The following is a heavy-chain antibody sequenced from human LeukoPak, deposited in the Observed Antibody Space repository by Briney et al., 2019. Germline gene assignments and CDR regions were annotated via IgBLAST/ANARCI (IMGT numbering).Heavy chain of an antibody. D-gene: IGHD3-10*01. CDR3: ARVFFGYYGVDY. J-gene: IGHJ4*02. V-gene: IGHV3-9*01. CDR1: GFTFDDYA. CDR2: ISWNSGSI. Sequence: GRSLRLSCAASGFTFDDYAMHWVRQAPGKGLEWVSGISWNSGSIGYADSVKGRFTISRDNAKNSLYLQMNSLRAEDTAVYYCARVFFGYYGVDYWGQGTLVTVSS.